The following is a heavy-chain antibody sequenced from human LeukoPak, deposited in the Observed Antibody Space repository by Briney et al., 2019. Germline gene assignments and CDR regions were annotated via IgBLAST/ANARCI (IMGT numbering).Heavy chain of an antibody. Sequence: GGSLRLSCAVSGLTFSSYWMSWVRQAPGKGLEWVANIKQDGSEKDYVDSVKGRFTISRDNAKNSLYLQMNSVRAEDTAVYYCASHYDFWSGPFDYWGQGTLVTVSS. CDR2: IKQDGSEK. J-gene: IGHJ4*02. CDR1: GLTFSSYW. V-gene: IGHV3-7*01. CDR3: ASHYDFWSGPFDY. D-gene: IGHD3-3*01.